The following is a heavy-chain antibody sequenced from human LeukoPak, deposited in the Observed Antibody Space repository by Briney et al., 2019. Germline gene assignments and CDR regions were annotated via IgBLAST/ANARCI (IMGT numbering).Heavy chain of an antibody. D-gene: IGHD3-22*01. CDR2: IYLSGSL. CDR3: ARGGGGYTLYSFDY. V-gene: IGHV4-30-4*08. CDR1: GASIRSGDHH. Sequence: PSETLSLTCSVSGASIRSGDHHWSWLRQAPGKGVEWIGYIYLSGSLSSNPSLRSRLTMSVDTSKNQFSLKLNSVTAADTALYYCARGGGGYTLYSFDYWGQGALVTVSS. J-gene: IGHJ4*02.